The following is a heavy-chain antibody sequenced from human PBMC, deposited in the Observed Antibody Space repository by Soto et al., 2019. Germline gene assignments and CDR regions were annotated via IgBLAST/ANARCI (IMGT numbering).Heavy chain of an antibody. V-gene: IGHV4-39*01. J-gene: IGHJ5*02. CDR2: IYYSGST. CDR3: ARPSKLSWPPGGGFDP. D-gene: IGHD2-15*01. CDR1: GGSISSSSYY. Sequence: QLQLQESGPGLVKPSETLSLTCTVSGGSISSSSYYWGGIRQPPGKGLEWIGSIYYSGSTYYNPPLKSRVTISVDTSKNQFSLKLSSVTAADTAVYYCARPSKLSWPPGGGFDPWGQGTLVTVSS.